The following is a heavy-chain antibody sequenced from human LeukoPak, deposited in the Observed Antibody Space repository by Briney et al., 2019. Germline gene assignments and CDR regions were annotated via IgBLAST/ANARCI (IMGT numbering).Heavy chain of an antibody. CDR1: GGSFSGYY. Sequence: SETLSLTCAVYGGSFSGYYWSWIRQPPGKRLEWIGEINHSGSTNYNPSLKSRVTISVGTSKNQFSLKLSSVTAADTAVYYCARGPLIVVVPAAIPRKGMDVWGQGTTVTVSS. V-gene: IGHV4-34*01. CDR2: INHSGST. D-gene: IGHD2-2*02. CDR3: ARGPLIVVVPAAIPRKGMDV. J-gene: IGHJ6*02.